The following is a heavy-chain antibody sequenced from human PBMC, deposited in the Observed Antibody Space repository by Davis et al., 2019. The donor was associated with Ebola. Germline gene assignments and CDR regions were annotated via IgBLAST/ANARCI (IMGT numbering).Heavy chain of an antibody. CDR3: ARGGYSSGWYEY. CDR2: ISAYNGNT. CDR1: GYTFTSYG. Sequence: ASVKVSCKASGYTFTSYGISWVRQAPGQGLEWMGWISAYNGNTNYAQKFQGRVTITADKSTSTAYMELSSLRSEDTAVYYCARGGYSSGWYEYWGQGTLVTVSS. D-gene: IGHD6-19*01. V-gene: IGHV1-18*01. J-gene: IGHJ4*02.